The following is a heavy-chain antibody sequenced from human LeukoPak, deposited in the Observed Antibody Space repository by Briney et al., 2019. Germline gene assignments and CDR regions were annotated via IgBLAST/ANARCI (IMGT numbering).Heavy chain of an antibody. J-gene: IGHJ3*02. CDR3: AREGVAFDI. CDR1: GGSISSYY. CDR2: IYYSGST. V-gene: IGHV4-59*01. Sequence: PSETLSLTCTVSGGSISSYYWSWIWQPPGKGLEWIGYIYYSGSTNYNPSLKSRVTISVDTSKNQFSLKLSSVTAADTAVYYCAREGVAFDIWGQGTMVTVSS.